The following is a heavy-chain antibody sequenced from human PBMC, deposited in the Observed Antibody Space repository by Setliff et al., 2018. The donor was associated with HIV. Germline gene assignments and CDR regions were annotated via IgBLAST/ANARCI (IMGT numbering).Heavy chain of an antibody. Sequence: SETLSLTCTVSGGSISGGVHYWSWIRQHPGKGLESIGSIYYSGSTYYKPSLKSRVTISVDTSKNRLSLKLSSVTAADAAVYYCARAVSSSWYIDGFDIWGQGTVVTVSS. CDR3: ARAVSSSWYIDGFDI. CDR2: IYYSGST. D-gene: IGHD6-13*01. J-gene: IGHJ3*02. V-gene: IGHV4-39*07. CDR1: GGSISGGVHY.